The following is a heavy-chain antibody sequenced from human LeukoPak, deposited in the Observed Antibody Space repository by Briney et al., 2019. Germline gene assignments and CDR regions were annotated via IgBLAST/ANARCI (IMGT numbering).Heavy chain of an antibody. J-gene: IGHJ4*02. Sequence: GGSLRLSCGASGFSFSSYNMNWVRQAPGKGLEWVSAISRGSAAIYYADSVKGRFTISRDNSKNSLDLQMNSLRAEDTAVSYCAREGVEYGSGRFSFDYWGQGTLVTVSS. CDR2: ISRGSAAI. V-gene: IGHV3-48*01. CDR3: AREGVEYGSGRFSFDY. CDR1: GFSFSSYN. D-gene: IGHD3-10*01.